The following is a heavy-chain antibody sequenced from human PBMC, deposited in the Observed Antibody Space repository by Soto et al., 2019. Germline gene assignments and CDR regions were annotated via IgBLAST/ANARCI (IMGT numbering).Heavy chain of an antibody. CDR2: IWYDGSNK. CDR1: GFTFSSYG. V-gene: IGHV3-33*01. Sequence: GGSLRLSCAASGFTFSSYGMHWVRQAPGKGLEWVAVIWYDGSNKYYADSVKGRFTISRDNSKNTLYLQMNSLRAEDTAVYYCARVPYCSSSGCYSWFDPWGQGTPVTVSS. J-gene: IGHJ5*02. D-gene: IGHD2-2*01. CDR3: ARVPYCSSSGCYSWFDP.